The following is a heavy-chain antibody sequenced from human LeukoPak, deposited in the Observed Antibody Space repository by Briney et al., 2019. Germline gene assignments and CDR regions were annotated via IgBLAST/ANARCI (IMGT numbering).Heavy chain of an antibody. D-gene: IGHD3-22*01. CDR3: ARVRYYYDSSGYCHAFDI. Sequence: PSGTLSLTCGVSDGSISNTNWWSWVRQPPGQSLEWIGEISLSGLTNYNPSLKSRVTVSLDKSKNHLSLNLTSVTAADTAVYYCARVRYYYDSSGYCHAFDIWGQGTMVTVSS. J-gene: IGHJ3*02. CDR2: ISLSGLT. CDR1: DGSISNTNW. V-gene: IGHV4-4*02.